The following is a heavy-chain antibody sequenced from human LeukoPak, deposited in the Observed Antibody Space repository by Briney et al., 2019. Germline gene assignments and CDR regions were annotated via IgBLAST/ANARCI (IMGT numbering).Heavy chain of an antibody. CDR1: GYSFTSYW. CDR2: IYPGDSDT. Sequence: GESLQISCQGSGYSFTSYWIGWVRQMPGKGLEWMGIIYPGDSDTRYSPSFQGQVTISADKSISTAYLQWSSLKASDTAMYYCARHGGYCSSTSCFNTRFDPWGQGTLVTVSS. CDR3: ARHGGYCSSTSCFNTRFDP. V-gene: IGHV5-51*01. D-gene: IGHD2-2*01. J-gene: IGHJ5*02.